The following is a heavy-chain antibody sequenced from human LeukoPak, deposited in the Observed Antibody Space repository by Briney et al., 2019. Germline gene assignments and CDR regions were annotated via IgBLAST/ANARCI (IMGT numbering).Heavy chain of an antibody. CDR2: IIPIFGTA. CDR3: ARGGDIVVVPAAIRASGWFDP. J-gene: IGHJ5*02. V-gene: IGHV1-69*05. CDR1: GATFSSYA. Sequence: GSSVKVSCKASGATFSSYAISWVRQAPGQGLEWMGGIIPIFGTANYARKFQGRVTITTDESTSTAYMELSSLRSEDTAVYYCARGGDIVVVPAAIRASGWFDPWGQGTLVTVSS. D-gene: IGHD2-2*02.